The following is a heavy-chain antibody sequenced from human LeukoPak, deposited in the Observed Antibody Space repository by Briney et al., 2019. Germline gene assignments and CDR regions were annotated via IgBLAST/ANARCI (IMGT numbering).Heavy chain of an antibody. V-gene: IGHV4-38-2*02. Sequence: SETLSLTCTVSGYSISSGYYWGWIRQPPGKGLKRIGSIYHSGSTCYNPSPKSRVTISVDTSKNQFSLKLSSVTAADTAVYYCARADYSSTWSHDYYYMDVWGKGTTVTVSS. D-gene: IGHD6-13*01. CDR1: GYSISSGYY. CDR3: ARADYSSTWSHDYYYMDV. J-gene: IGHJ6*03. CDR2: IYHSGST.